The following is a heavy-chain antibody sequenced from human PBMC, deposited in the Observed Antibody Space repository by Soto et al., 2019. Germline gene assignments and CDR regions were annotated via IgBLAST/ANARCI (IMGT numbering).Heavy chain of an antibody. CDR3: ARDRHYAFRSGYPSHYYFYMDV. CDR1: GFTLSTYA. CDR2: ISNSGDTI. Sequence: EVQLVESGGGLVHPGGSLRLSCAASGFTLSTYATNWVRQVPGKGLEWVAYISNSGDTIYYADSMKGRFTISRDNSKNLVFLQMSSLRAEDTALYYCARDRHYAFRSGYPSHYYFYMDVWGTGTTVSVSS. J-gene: IGHJ6*03. V-gene: IGHV3-48*03. D-gene: IGHD3-3*01.